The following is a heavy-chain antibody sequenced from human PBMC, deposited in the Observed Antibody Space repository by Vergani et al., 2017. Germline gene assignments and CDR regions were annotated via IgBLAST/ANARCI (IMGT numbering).Heavy chain of an antibody. CDR1: GFTFSSYW. CDR3: ARDLGGAYPAADY. Sequence: EVQLVESGGGLVQPGGSLRLSCAASGFTFSSYWMSWVRQAPGKGLEWVANIKQDGSEKYYVDSVKGRFTISRDNAKNSLYMQMNRLRAEDTAVYYCARDLGGAYPAADYWGQGTLVTVSS. J-gene: IGHJ4*02. CDR2: IKQDGSEK. V-gene: IGHV3-7*03. D-gene: IGHD2-21*01.